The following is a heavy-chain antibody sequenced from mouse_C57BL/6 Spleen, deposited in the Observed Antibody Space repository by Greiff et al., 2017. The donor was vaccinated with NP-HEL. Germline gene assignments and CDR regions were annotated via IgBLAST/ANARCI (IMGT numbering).Heavy chain of an antibody. J-gene: IGHJ4*01. CDR2: IGPNSGGT. CDR3: ARRGYYDYYYAMDY. Sequence: QVQLQQPGAELVKPGASVKLSCKASGYTFTSYWMHWVKQRPGRGLEWIGRIGPNSGGTKYNEKFKSKATLTVDKPSSTAYMQLSSLTSEDSAVYYCARRGYYDYYYAMDYWGQGTSVTVSS. D-gene: IGHD2-4*01. CDR1: GYTFTSYW. V-gene: IGHV1-72*01.